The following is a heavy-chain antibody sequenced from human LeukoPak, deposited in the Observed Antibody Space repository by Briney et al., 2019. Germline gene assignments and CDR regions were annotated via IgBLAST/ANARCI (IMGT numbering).Heavy chain of an antibody. CDR2: ISSSGTTI. CDR3: ASLHSYGPQTDY. D-gene: IGHD5-18*01. V-gene: IGHV3-48*03. Sequence: GGSLRLSCAASGFTFSSYCMNWVRQAPGKGLEWLSYISSSGTTIYYADSVKGRFTISRDNAKNSLYLQMNSLTADDTALYYGASLHSYGPQTDYWGEGTLVTASS. CDR1: GFTFSSYC. J-gene: IGHJ4*02.